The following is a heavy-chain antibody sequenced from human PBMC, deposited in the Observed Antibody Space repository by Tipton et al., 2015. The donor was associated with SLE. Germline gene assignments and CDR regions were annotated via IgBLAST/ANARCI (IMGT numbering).Heavy chain of an antibody. CDR3: ARGGGSYGHGEDFDY. CDR1: GGSISSHY. J-gene: IGHJ4*02. Sequence: TLSLTCTVSGGSISSHYWSWIRQPPGKGLEWIGYIYYSGSTNYNPSLKSRVTISVDTSKNQISLKLSSVTAADTAVYYCARGGGSYGHGEDFDYWGQGTLVTVSS. CDR2: IYYSGST. D-gene: IGHD5-18*01. V-gene: IGHV4-59*11.